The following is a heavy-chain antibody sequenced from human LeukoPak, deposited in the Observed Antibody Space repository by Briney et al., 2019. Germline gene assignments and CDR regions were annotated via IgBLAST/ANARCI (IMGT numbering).Heavy chain of an antibody. Sequence: ASVKVSCKASGYTFTGYYMYWVRQATGQGLEWLGWMSASSGNTGYAQKFQGRVSMTRATSISTAYLELTSLTFDDTAVYYCARTPPKGDIDYWGQGTLVTVSS. CDR3: ARTPPKGDIDY. CDR2: MSASSGNT. CDR1: GYTFTGYY. V-gene: IGHV1-8*02. J-gene: IGHJ4*02. D-gene: IGHD2-21*02.